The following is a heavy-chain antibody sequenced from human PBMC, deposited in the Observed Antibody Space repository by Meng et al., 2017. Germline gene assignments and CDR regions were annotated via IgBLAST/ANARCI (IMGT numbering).Heavy chain of an antibody. CDR2: ITKDGSRK. V-gene: IGHV3-30*16. J-gene: IGHJ4*02. Sequence: GVPLGRSLTLSCAASGFIFSNYEMHWVRQAPGKGLEWVACITKDGSRKYYLGSVRGRFTISRDNSKNTLYLEMNSLRSEDTALYYCARDFDYWGQGTLVTVSS. CDR1: GFIFSNYE. CDR3: ARDFDY.